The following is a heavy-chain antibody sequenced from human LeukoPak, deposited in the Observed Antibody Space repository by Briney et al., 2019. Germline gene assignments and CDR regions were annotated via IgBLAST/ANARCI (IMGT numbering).Heavy chain of an antibody. D-gene: IGHD4-17*01. CDR3: ATASPGDYGDYYGMDV. CDR1: GYTFTNYD. Sequence: ASVKVSCKASGYTFTNYDINWVRQATGQGLEWMGWMNPNSGNTGYAQKFQGRVTMTEDTSTDTAYMELSSLRSEDTAVYYCATASPGDYGDYYGMDVWGQGTTVTVSS. V-gene: IGHV1-8*01. J-gene: IGHJ6*02. CDR2: MNPNSGNT.